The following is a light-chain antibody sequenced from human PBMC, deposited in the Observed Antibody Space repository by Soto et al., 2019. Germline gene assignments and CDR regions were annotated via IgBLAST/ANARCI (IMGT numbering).Light chain of an antibody. J-gene: IGKJ1*01. CDR2: GAS. CDR1: QSVSSTY. V-gene: IGKV3-20*01. Sequence: IVLTQSPGTLSLSPGERATLSWGASQSVSSTYSVWYQQKPGQAPRLLIYGASNRATGIPDRFSGSGSGTDFTLTISRLETEDFAVYYCQQYDTSSITFCQGTKVDIK. CDR3: QQYDTSSIT.